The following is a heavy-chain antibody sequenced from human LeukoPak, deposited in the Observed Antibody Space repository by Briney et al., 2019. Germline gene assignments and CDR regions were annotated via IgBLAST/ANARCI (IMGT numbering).Heavy chain of an antibody. CDR1: GYTFTSYF. CDR3: ARFTDY. Sequence: ASVKVSCKASGYTFTSYFIHWVRQAPGQGLEWMGIINPSGGSTNYAQKFQGRVTMTRDTSISTAYMELSSLRSEDTAVYYCARFTDYWGQGTLVTVSS. J-gene: IGHJ4*02. CDR2: INPSGGST. V-gene: IGHV1-46*01.